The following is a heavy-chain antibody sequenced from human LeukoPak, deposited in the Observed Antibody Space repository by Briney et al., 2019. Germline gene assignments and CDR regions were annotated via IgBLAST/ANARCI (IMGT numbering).Heavy chain of an antibody. CDR1: GGSFSGYY. CDR2: INHSGST. V-gene: IGHV4-34*01. Sequence: SETLSLTCAVYGGSFSGYYWSWIRQPPGTGLEWIGEINHSGSTNYNPSLKSRVTISVDTSKNQFSLKLSSVTAADTAVYYCARGQLGAYYYYMDVWGKGTTVTVSS. J-gene: IGHJ6*03. CDR3: ARGQLGAYYYYMDV. D-gene: IGHD6-6*01.